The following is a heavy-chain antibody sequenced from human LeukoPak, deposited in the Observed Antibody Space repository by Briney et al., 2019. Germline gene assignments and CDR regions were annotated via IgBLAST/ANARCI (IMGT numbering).Heavy chain of an antibody. J-gene: IGHJ4*02. D-gene: IGHD6-6*01. Sequence: ASVKVPCKASGYTFTSYYMHWVRQAPGQGLEWMGIINPSGGSTSYAQKFQERVTITRDMSTSTAYMELSSLRSEDTAVYYCAADLSIAARRIFDYWGQGTLVTVSS. CDR2: INPSGGST. V-gene: IGHV1-46*01. CDR3: AADLSIAARRIFDY. CDR1: GYTFTSYY.